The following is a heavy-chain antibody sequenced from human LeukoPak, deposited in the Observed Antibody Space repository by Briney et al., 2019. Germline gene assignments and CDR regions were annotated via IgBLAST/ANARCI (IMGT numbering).Heavy chain of an antibody. CDR3: ARDGEGSTSYLHDY. CDR2: IKQDGSEK. V-gene: IGHV3-7*01. Sequence: GGSLRLSCAASGFTFSTYWMTWVRQAPGKGLEWVANIKQDGSEKYYVDSVEGRFTISRDNAKNSLYLQMNSLRAEDTAVYYCARDGEGSTSYLHDYWGQGTLVTVSS. D-gene: IGHD2-2*01. J-gene: IGHJ4*02. CDR1: GFTFSTYW.